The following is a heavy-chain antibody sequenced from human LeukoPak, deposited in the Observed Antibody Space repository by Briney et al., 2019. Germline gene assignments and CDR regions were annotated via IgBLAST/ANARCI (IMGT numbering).Heavy chain of an antibody. CDR1: GFTFSSYS. D-gene: IGHD5-18*01. Sequence: GGSLSLSCSASGFTFSSYSMNWVRQAPGKGLEWVSSFSSSSSYICYADSVQGLFTISRDNAKSSLYLQMNSLRAEDTAVYYCARDSFRYSYGFSWFDPWGQGTLVTVSS. V-gene: IGHV3-21*01. CDR2: FSSSSSYI. CDR3: ARDSFRYSYGFSWFDP. J-gene: IGHJ5*02.